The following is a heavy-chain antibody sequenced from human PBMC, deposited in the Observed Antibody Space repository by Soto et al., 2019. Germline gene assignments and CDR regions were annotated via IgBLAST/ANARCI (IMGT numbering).Heavy chain of an antibody. J-gene: IGHJ3*02. CDR1: GFTFSSYS. CDR2: ISSSSSYI. D-gene: IGHD4-4*01. CDR3: ARVERGTTTTVVDAFDI. V-gene: IGHV3-21*04. Sequence: GGSLRLSCAASGFTFSSYSMNWVRQAPGKGLEWVSSISSSSSYIYYADSVKGRFTISRDNAKNSLYLQMNSLRAEDTAVYYCARVERGTTTTVVDAFDIWGQGTLVTVSS.